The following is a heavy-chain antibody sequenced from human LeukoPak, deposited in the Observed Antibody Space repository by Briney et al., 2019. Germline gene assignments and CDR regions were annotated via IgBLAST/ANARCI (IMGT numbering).Heavy chain of an antibody. V-gene: IGHV3-23*01. Sequence: PGGSLRLSCAGTGFAFNMFAIDWVRQAPGKGLEWVSGLSRGGSTTNYADSVKGRFTISRDKSQNSVFLQLNSLRPEDTAVYYCARQQRIRHCSEGVCTEGCYFDYWGQGTLVTVSS. CDR3: ARQQRIRHCSEGVCTEGCYFDY. J-gene: IGHJ4*02. CDR2: LSRGGSTT. D-gene: IGHD2-15*01. CDR1: GFAFNMFA.